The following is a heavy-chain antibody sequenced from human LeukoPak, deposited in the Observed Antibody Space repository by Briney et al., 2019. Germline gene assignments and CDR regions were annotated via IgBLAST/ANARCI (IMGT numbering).Heavy chain of an antibody. V-gene: IGHV4-4*07. J-gene: IGHJ5*02. D-gene: IGHD2-2*01. CDR2: IYTSGST. CDR1: GGAISSYY. CDR3: AREGLPAAITNWFDP. Sequence: SSETLSLTCAVSGGAISSYYWSWIRQPAGKGLEWIGRIYTSGSTNYNPSPKSRVTMSVDTSKNQFSLKLSSVTAADTAVYYCAREGLPAAITNWFDPWGQGTLVTVSS.